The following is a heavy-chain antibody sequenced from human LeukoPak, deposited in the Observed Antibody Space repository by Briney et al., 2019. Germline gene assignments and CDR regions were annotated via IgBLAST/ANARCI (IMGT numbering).Heavy chain of an antibody. D-gene: IGHD6-6*01. Sequence: PRASVKVSCKVSGYTLTELSMHWVRQAPGKGLEWMGGFDPEDGETIYAQKFQGRVTMTEDTSTDTAYMELSRLRSDDTAVYYCAREGSIWSFWFDPWGQGTLVTVSS. CDR2: FDPEDGET. J-gene: IGHJ5*02. CDR1: GYTLTELS. V-gene: IGHV1-24*01. CDR3: AREGSIWSFWFDP.